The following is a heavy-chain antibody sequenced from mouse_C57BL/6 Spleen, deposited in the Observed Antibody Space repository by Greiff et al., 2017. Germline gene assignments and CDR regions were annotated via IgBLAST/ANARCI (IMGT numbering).Heavy chain of an antibody. D-gene: IGHD1-1*01. V-gene: IGHV3-5*01. CDR3: ARDGDYYGSSSYWYFDV. CDR1: GISITTGNYR. J-gene: IGHJ1*03. CDR2: IYYSGTI. Sequence: EVKLEESGPGLVKPSQTVFLTCTVTGISITTGNYRWSWIRQFPGNKLEWIGYIYYSGTITYNPSLTSRTTITRDTPKNQFFLEMNSLTAEDTATYYCARDGDYYGSSSYWYFDVWGTGTTVTVSS.